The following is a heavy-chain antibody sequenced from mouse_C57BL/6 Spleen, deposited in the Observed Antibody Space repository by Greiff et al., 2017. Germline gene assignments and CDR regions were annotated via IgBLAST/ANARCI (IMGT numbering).Heavy chain of an antibody. J-gene: IGHJ1*03. CDR2: IWSGGST. CDR3: ASGV. V-gene: IGHV2-2*01. Sequence: VKLQESGPGLVQPSQSLSITCTVSGFSLTSYGVHWVRQSPGKGLEWLGVIWSGGSTDYNAAFISRLSISKDNSKSQVFFKMNSLQADDKAIYYCASGVWGTGTTVTVSS. CDR1: GFSLTSYG.